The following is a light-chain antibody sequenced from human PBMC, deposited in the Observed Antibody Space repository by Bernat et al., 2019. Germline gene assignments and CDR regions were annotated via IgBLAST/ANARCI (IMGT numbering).Light chain of an antibody. V-gene: IGLV1-44*01. Sequence: QSVLTQPPSVSATPGQRVTISCSGSSSNIGSDTVNWYHQAPGTAPKLLIYSTNRRPSGVPDRSSGTKSGSSASLAISGLQSEDEGDYYWSSWDSSLTGYVFGTGTKVTVL. CDR3: SSWDSSLTGYV. CDR1: SSNIGSDT. CDR2: STN. J-gene: IGLJ1*01.